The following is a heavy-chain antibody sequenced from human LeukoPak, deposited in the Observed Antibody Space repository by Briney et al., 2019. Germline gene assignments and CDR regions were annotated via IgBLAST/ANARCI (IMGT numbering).Heavy chain of an antibody. D-gene: IGHD3-10*01. CDR3: ARLGLWFGELGYGY. J-gene: IGHJ4*02. CDR1: GGSFSGYY. V-gene: IGHV4-34*01. Sequence: PSETLSLTCAVYGGSFSGYYWSWIRQPPGKGLEWIGEINHSGSTNYNPSLKSRVTISVDTSKNQFSLKLSSATAADTAVYYCARLGLWFGELGYGYWGQGTLVTVSS. CDR2: INHSGST.